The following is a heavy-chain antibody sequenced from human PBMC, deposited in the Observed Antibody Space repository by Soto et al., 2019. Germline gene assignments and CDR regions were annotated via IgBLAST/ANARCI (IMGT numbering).Heavy chain of an antibody. D-gene: IGHD6-6*01. Sequence: SVKVSCKASGGTFSSYAISWVRQAPGQGLEWMGGIIPIFGTANYAQKFQGRVTITADKSTSTAYMELSSLRSEDTAVYYCARGGQLVRLYGMDVWGQGTTVTVSS. CDR2: IIPIFGTA. CDR3: ARGGQLVRLYGMDV. V-gene: IGHV1-69*06. J-gene: IGHJ6*02. CDR1: GGTFSSYA.